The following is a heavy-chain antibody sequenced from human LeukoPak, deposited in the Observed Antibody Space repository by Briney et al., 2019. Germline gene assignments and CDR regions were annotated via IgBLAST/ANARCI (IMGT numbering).Heavy chain of an antibody. Sequence: GGSLRLSCAASGFTVSSNYMSWVRQPPGKGLEWVSIIYSGGTTYYADSVQRRFTISRDNSKNTVYLQMNSLRVEDTAVYYCARDPRTTGKSNYGMDVWGQGTTVTVSS. CDR3: ARDPRTTGKSNYGMDV. V-gene: IGHV3-53*01. D-gene: IGHD4-17*01. CDR2: IYSGGTT. CDR1: GFTVSSNY. J-gene: IGHJ6*02.